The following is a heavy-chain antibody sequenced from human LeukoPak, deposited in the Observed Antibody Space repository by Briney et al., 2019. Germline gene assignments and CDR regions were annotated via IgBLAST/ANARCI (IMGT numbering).Heavy chain of an antibody. V-gene: IGHV4-59*12. Sequence: PSETLSLTCTVSGDSISSYYWSWIRQSPEKGLEWIGYIHYTGSTYYNPSLRSRVTTSVDTSKNQFSLKLSSVTAADTAVYYCARERKYYDFWSGYPGENWFDPWGQGTLVTVSS. CDR1: GDSISSYY. J-gene: IGHJ5*02. CDR3: ARERKYYDFWSGYPGENWFDP. CDR2: IHYTGST. D-gene: IGHD3-3*01.